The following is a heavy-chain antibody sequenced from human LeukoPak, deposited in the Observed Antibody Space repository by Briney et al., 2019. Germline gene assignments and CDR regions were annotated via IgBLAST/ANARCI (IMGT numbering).Heavy chain of an antibody. Sequence: ASVKVSCKASGYTFTGYYLHWVRQAPGQGLEWMGWINPNSGGTNYAQKFQGRVTMTRDTSISTAYMELSSLRSDDTAIYYCARDRGRYSSSWYNWFDPWGQGTLVTVSS. D-gene: IGHD6-13*01. CDR3: ARDRGRYSSSWYNWFDP. CDR2: INPNSGGT. J-gene: IGHJ5*02. V-gene: IGHV1-2*02. CDR1: GYTFTGYY.